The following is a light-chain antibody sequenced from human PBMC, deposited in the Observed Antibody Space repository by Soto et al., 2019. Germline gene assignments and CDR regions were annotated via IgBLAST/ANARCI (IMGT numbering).Light chain of an antibody. V-gene: IGKV3-20*01. CDR1: QSVTNDY. CDR2: GAS. CDR3: QQYGTSPYT. J-gene: IGKJ2*01. Sequence: EIVLTQSPGTLSLSPGERATLSCRASQSVTNDYLAWYQQKPGQAPRLLLYGASNRATGIPDRFSGSGSGTDFTLTISRLEAEDFALYSCQQYGTSPYTFGQGTKLEIK.